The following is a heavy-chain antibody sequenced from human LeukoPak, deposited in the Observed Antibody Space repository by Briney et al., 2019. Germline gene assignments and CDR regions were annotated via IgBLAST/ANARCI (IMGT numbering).Heavy chain of an antibody. D-gene: IGHD5-18*01. CDR3: ARVVDTAMVII. CDR2: INHSGSA. CDR1: GGSFSDYY. J-gene: IGHJ4*02. V-gene: IGHV4-34*01. Sequence: SETLSLTCAVYGGSFSDYYWSWIRQPPGKGLEWIGDINHSGSANYNPSLKSRVTISVDMSKNQFSLKLSSVTAADTAVYYCARVVDTAMVIIWGQGTLVTVSS.